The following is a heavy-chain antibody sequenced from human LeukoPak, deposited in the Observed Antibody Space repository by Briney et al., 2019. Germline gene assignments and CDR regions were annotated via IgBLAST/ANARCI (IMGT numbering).Heavy chain of an antibody. J-gene: IGHJ4*02. CDR1: GGSVSSGSYY. CDR3: ARFGGYSYGYYFDY. V-gene: IGHV4-61*01. Sequence: PSETLSLTCTVSGGSVSSGSYYWSWIRQPPGKGLEWIGYIYYSGSTNYNPSLKSRVTISVDTSKNQFSLKLSSVTAADTAVYYCARFGGYSYGYYFDYWGQGTLVTVSS. CDR2: IYYSGST. D-gene: IGHD5-18*01.